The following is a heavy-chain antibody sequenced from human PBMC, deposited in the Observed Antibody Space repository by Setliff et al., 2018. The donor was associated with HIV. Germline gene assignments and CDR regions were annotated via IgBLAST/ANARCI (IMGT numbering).Heavy chain of an antibody. V-gene: IGHV3-30*07. CDR3: TNKPESFNSFEV. J-gene: IGHJ3*01. CDR2: ITHDGSSK. Sequence: GGSLRLSCAASGFTFSSYTMHWVRQAPGKGLEWVAVITHDGSSKYYADSVKGRFTISRDNSKNTLYLQMNSPRAEDTALYYCTNKPESFNSFEVWGQGTVVTVS. CDR1: GFTFSSYT.